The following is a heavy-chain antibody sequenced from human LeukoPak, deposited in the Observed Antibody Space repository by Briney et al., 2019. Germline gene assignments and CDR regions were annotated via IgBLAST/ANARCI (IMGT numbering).Heavy chain of an antibody. J-gene: IGHJ4*02. Sequence: SETLSLTCTVSGGSISSYYWSWIRQPPGKGLEWIGYIYYSGSTNYNPSLKSRVTISVDTSKNQFSLKLSSVTAADTAVYYCVSSGYPKRFDYWGQGTLVTVSS. V-gene: IGHV4-59*01. CDR2: IYYSGST. D-gene: IGHD3-22*01. CDR1: GGSISSYY. CDR3: VSSGYPKRFDY.